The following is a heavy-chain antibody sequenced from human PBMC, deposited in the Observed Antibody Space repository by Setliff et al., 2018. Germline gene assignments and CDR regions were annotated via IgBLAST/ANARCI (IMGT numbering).Heavy chain of an antibody. D-gene: IGHD4-4*01. J-gene: IGHJ6*03. CDR1: GGSFSDYY. CDR2: INHSGST. CDR3: AREGPESDSSGYMDV. Sequence: PSETLSLTCTVYGGSFSDYYWGWIRQPPGKGLEWIAEINHSGSTNYNPSLKSRVAMSVDPSKNHFSLKVTSVTVADTAVYYCAREGPESDSSGYMDVWGQGTTVTVSS. V-gene: IGHV4-34*01.